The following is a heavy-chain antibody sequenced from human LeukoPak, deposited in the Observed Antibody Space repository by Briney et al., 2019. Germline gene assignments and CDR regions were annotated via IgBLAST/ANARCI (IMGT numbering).Heavy chain of an antibody. V-gene: IGHV3-9*01. CDR2: ISWNSGSI. CDR1: GFTFDDYA. CDR3: ARDLTMVRGLRSRGVDF. D-gene: IGHD3-10*01. J-gene: IGHJ4*02. Sequence: PGRSLRLSCAASGFTFDDYAMHWVRQAPGKGLEWVSGISWNSGSIGYADSVKGRFTISRDNAKNTLYLQMNSLRAEDTAVYYCARDLTMVRGLRSRGVDFWGQGTLVTVSS.